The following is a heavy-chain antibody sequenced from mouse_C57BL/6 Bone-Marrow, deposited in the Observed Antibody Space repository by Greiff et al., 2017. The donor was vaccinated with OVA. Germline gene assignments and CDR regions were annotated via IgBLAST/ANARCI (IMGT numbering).Heavy chain of an antibody. CDR2: IRNKANNHAT. J-gene: IGHJ2*01. Sequence: DVKLVESGGGLVQPGGSMKLSCAASGFTFSDAWMDWVRQSPEKGLEWVAEIRNKANNHATYYAESVKGRFTISRDDSKSSVYLQMNSLRAEDTGIYYCTRPMVTTETAYYFDYWGQGTTLTVSS. V-gene: IGHV6-6*01. D-gene: IGHD2-2*01. CDR3: TRPMVTTETAYYFDY. CDR1: GFTFSDAW.